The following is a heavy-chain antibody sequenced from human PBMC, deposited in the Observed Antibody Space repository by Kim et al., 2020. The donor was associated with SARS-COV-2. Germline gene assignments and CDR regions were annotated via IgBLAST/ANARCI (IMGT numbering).Heavy chain of an antibody. J-gene: IGHJ4*02. Sequence: DSVRGRFTISRDNSKNTLYLQMNSLRAEDTAVYYCAKDRCSGGSCFFDYWAQGTLVTVSS. V-gene: IGHV3-23*01. CDR3: AKDRCSGGSCFFDY. D-gene: IGHD2-15*01.